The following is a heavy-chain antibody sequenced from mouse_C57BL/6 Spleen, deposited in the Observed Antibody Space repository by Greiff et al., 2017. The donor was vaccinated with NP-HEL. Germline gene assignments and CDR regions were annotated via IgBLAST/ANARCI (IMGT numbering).Heavy chain of an antibody. Sequence: QVQPQQSGPELVRPGVSVKIFCKGSGYTFTDYAMHRVKKSPAKSLEWNGVICTYHGDASYNQKFKDKATITVDKYSRTAYMELARLTSEDSAVYYCARGYYGSSPFDYWGQGTTLTVSS. CDR3: ARGYYGSSPFDY. CDR1: GYTFTDYA. V-gene: IGHV1-67*01. J-gene: IGHJ2*01. CDR2: ICTYHGDA. D-gene: IGHD1-1*01.